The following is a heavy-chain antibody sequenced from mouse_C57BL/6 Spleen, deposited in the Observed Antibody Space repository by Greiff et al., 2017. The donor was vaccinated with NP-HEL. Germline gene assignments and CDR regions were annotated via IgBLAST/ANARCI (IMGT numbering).Heavy chain of an antibody. J-gene: IGHJ4*01. V-gene: IGHV1-20*01. Sequence: VQLKQSGPELVKPGDSVKISCKASGYSFTGYFMNWVMQSHGKSLEWIGRINPYNGDTFYNQKFKGKATLTVDKSSSTAHMELRSLTSEDSAVYYCARTYYDYDDYAMDYWGQGTSVTVSS. CDR2: INPYNGDT. CDR1: GYSFTGYF. CDR3: ARTYYDYDDYAMDY. D-gene: IGHD2-4*01.